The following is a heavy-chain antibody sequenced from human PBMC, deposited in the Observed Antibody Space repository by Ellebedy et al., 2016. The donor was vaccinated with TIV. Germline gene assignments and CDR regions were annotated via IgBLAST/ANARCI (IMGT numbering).Heavy chain of an antibody. CDR1: GGSFSGYF. V-gene: IGHV4-34*01. CDR3: ASRYGSGSYYKRDYYRDG. D-gene: IGHD3-10*01. J-gene: IGHJ6*03. Sequence: MPSETLSLTCAVYGGSFSGYFWSWIRQPPGKGLEWIGEIDHGGTTNHNPSLKSRVTMSIDTSKNQFSLKLSSVTAADTAVYYCASRYGSGSYYKRDYYRDGWGNGTAVIVSS. CDR2: IDHGGTT.